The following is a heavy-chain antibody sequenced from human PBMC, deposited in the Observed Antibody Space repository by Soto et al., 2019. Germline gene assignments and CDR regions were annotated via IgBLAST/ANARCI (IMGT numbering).Heavy chain of an antibody. CDR1: GFIFSNYV. J-gene: IGHJ4*02. D-gene: IGHD1-26*01. V-gene: IGHV3-23*04. CDR3: AKRPRALLTFDY. CDR2: ISDSGGTS. Sequence: EVKLVDSGGGLVQPGGSLRISCAASGFIFSNYVMSWVRQAPGKGLEWVSSISDSGGTSYYADSVKGRFTISRDNSKNTLYLQMNSLRAEDTAIYYCAKRPRALLTFDYWGQGTLVTVSS.